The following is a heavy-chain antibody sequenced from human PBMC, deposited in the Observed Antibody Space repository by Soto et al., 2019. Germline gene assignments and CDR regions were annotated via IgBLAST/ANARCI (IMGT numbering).Heavy chain of an antibody. CDR2: ISYDGSYQ. Sequence: ESGGGVVQPGTSLRLSCEASGFAFNKFGMHWVRQAPGKGLEWVAFISYDGSYQYYADSVQGRLTITRDNSMNTLNMQLISLRREDTAVYYCAKGGEVGGVLGDHWGQGTLVTVSS. CDR3: AKGGEVGGVLGDH. V-gene: IGHV3-30*18. J-gene: IGHJ4*02. CDR1: GFAFNKFG. D-gene: IGHD1-26*01.